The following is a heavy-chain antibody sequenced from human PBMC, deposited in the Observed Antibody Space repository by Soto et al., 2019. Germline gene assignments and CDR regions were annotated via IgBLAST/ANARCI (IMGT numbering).Heavy chain of an antibody. CDR1: GFTFSSYA. Sequence: EVQLVESGGGLVQPGGCLRLSCAASGFTFSSYAMHWVRQAPGKGLEYVSAISSNGGSTHYANSVKGRFTISRDNSKNTLYLQMGSLRAEDMAVYYCARDGLRQYAFDIWGQGTMVTVSS. V-gene: IGHV3-64*01. D-gene: IGHD4-17*01. CDR2: ISSNGGST. J-gene: IGHJ3*02. CDR3: ARDGLRQYAFDI.